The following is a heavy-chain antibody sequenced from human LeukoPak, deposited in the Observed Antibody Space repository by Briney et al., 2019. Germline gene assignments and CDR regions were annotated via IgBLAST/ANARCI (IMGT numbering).Heavy chain of an antibody. CDR2: IYYSGST. J-gene: IGHJ5*02. CDR3: ARHATPYYDSSGPASFDP. D-gene: IGHD3-22*01. CDR1: GGSISSYY. V-gene: IGHV4-59*08. Sequence: SETLSLTCTVSGGSISSYYWSWIRQPPGKGLEWIGYIYYSGSTNYNPSLESRVTISVDTSKNQFSLKLSSVTAADTAVYYCARHATPYYDSSGPASFDPWGQGTLVTVSS.